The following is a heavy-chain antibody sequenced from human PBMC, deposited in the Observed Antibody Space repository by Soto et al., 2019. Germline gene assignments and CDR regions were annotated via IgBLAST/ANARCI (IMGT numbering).Heavy chain of an antibody. CDR3: ARDGVTIFGVVNRPYYYYGMDV. V-gene: IGHV1-18*01. CDR2: ISAYNGNT. J-gene: IGHJ6*02. CDR1: GYTFTSNG. D-gene: IGHD3-3*01. Sequence: KVSCNAAGYTFTSNGISWVRQAPGQGLEWMVWISAYNGNTNYAQKLQGRVTMTTDTSTSTAYMELRRLRSDDTAVYYCARDGVTIFGVVNRPYYYYGMDVWGQGTTVTVSS.